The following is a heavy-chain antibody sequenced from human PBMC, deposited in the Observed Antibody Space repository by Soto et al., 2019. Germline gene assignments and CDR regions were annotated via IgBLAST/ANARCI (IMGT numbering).Heavy chain of an antibody. Sequence: PGGSLRLSCAASGFTLDDYTMHWVRQAPGKGLEWVPGVGWNGGDIVYADSVKGRFTVSRDNTKNSLYLEVNSLRAEDTAIYYCAKDRAAVVPVSTSYFHYYGLDVWGQGTTVTVSS. J-gene: IGHJ6*02. CDR2: VGWNGGDI. CDR1: GFTLDDYT. CDR3: AKDRAAVVPVSTSYFHYYGLDV. D-gene: IGHD2-2*01. V-gene: IGHV3-9*01.